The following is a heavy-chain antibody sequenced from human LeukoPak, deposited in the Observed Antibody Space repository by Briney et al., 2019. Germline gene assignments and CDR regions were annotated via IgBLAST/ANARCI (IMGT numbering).Heavy chain of an antibody. CDR1: GFTFSSYA. J-gene: IGHJ3*02. CDR2: ISGSGGST. D-gene: IGHD3-22*01. CDR3: AKDLSPYDLSCYYDAFDI. V-gene: IGHV3-23*01. Sequence: GGSLRLSCAAYGFTFSSYAMSWVRQARGKGLEWVSAISGSGGSTYYADCVKGRFTISRDNSKNTLYVQMNSLRGEDTVVYYCAKDLSPYDLSCYYDAFDIWGQGTMLTVSS.